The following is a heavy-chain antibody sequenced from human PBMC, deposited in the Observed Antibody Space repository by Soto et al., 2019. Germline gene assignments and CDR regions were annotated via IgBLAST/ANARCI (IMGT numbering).Heavy chain of an antibody. CDR1: GGSISSYY. D-gene: IGHD2-2*01. Sequence: SSETLSLTCTVSGGSISSYYWSWIRQPPGKGLEWIGYIYYSGNTNYNPSLKSRVTISVDTSKNQFSLKLSSVTAADTAVYYCARATILGYCSSTSCNNWFDPWGQGTLVTVSS. CDR3: ARATILGYCSSTSCNNWFDP. J-gene: IGHJ5*02. CDR2: IYYSGNT. V-gene: IGHV4-59*08.